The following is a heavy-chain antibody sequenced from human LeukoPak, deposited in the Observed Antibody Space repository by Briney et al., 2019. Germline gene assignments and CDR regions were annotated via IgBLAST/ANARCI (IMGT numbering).Heavy chain of an antibody. CDR1: GYTFTSYY. CDR3: ARSQGGNTLWFDP. V-gene: IGHV1-46*01. D-gene: IGHD4-23*01. J-gene: IGHJ5*02. Sequence: ASVKVSCKASGYTFTSYYMHWVRQAPGQGLEWMAIINTSGGSTTYAQKFQGRVSMTRDTSTSTVYLEVSSLRSEDTAVYYCARSQGGNTLWFDPWGQGTLVTVSS. CDR2: INTSGGST.